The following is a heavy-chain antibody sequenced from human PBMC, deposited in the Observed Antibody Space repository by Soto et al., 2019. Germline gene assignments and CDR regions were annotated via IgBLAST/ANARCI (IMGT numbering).Heavy chain of an antibody. Sequence: GGSLRLSCAASGFTFSSYAMSWVRQAPGKGLEWVSAISDSGGSTYYADSVKGRFTISRDNSKNTLYLQMNSLRAEDTAVYYCARVYRLAVAMDLNDYWGQGTLVTVSS. CDR2: ISDSGGST. V-gene: IGHV3-23*01. D-gene: IGHD6-19*01. CDR1: GFTFSSYA. CDR3: ARVYRLAVAMDLNDY. J-gene: IGHJ4*02.